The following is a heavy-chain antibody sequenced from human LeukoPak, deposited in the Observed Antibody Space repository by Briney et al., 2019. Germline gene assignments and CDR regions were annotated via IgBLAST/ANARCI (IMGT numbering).Heavy chain of an antibody. V-gene: IGHV1-2*02. CDR3: ARTYVEMATLNWFDP. CDR1: GYTFTGYY. D-gene: IGHD5-24*01. J-gene: IGHJ5*02. Sequence: ASVKVSCKASGYTFTGYYMHWVRQAPGQGLEWMGWINPNSGGTNYAQKFQGRVTMTRDTSISTAYMELSRLRSDDTAVYYCARTYVEMATLNWFDPWGQGTLVTVSS. CDR2: INPNSGGT.